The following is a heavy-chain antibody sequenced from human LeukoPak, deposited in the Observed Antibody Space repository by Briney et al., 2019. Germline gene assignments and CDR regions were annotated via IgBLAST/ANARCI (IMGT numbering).Heavy chain of an antibody. V-gene: IGHV4-59*08. Sequence: SETLSLTCTVSGGSISSYYWSWIRQPPGKGLEWIGYIYYSGSTNYNPSLKSRVTISVDTSKNQFSLKLSSVTAADTAVYYCARVIRDYYDSSGPYYFDCWGQGTLVTVSS. CDR1: GGSISSYY. CDR2: IYYSGST. J-gene: IGHJ4*02. CDR3: ARVIRDYYDSSGPYYFDC. D-gene: IGHD3-22*01.